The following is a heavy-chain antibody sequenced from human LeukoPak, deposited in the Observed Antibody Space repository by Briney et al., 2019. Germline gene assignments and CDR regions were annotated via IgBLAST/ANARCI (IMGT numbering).Heavy chain of an antibody. Sequence: GGSLRLSCVASGFTFSRYGIHWVRQPPGKGLEWVAVIRYDGSAYSYADSVKGRFTISRDNSKNTLYLQMSSLKASDTAMYYCARQADSGYDLEFDYWGQGTLVTVSS. J-gene: IGHJ4*02. V-gene: IGHV3-33*01. CDR2: IRYDGSAY. CDR1: GFTFSRYG. CDR3: ARQADSGYDLEFDY. D-gene: IGHD5-12*01.